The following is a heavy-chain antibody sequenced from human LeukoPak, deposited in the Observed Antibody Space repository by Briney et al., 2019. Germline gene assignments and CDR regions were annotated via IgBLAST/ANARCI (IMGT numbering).Heavy chain of an antibody. CDR1: GYTFTGYY. Sequence: ASVRVSCKASGYTFTGYYMHWVRQAPGQGLEWMGWINPNRGDTNYAQKFQGRVTMTRDTSINTAYMELSRLRSEDTAVYYCARVTFLVGATHFEYWGQGTLVTVSS. D-gene: IGHD1-26*01. V-gene: IGHV1-2*02. CDR3: ARVTFLVGATHFEY. CDR2: INPNRGDT. J-gene: IGHJ4*02.